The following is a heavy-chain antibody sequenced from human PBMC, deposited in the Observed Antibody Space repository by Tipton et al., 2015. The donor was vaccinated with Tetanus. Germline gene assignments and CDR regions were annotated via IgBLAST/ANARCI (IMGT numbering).Heavy chain of an antibody. CDR1: GDSITRDGYS. V-gene: IGHV4-30-2*01. CDR2: IRPGGSP. J-gene: IGHJ5*02. Sequence: TLSLTCTVSGDSITRDGYSWHWIRQPPGKGLEWVGEIRPGGSPYYNPALKSRATISVDTSKNHFSLNLSSVTAADTAVYYCAFLPKHWLVPSFDPWGQGTLVTVSS. CDR3: AFLPKHWLVPSFDP. D-gene: IGHD6-19*01.